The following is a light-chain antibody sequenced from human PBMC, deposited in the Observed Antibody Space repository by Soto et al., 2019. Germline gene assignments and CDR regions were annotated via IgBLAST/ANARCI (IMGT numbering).Light chain of an antibody. CDR3: QHFGTSAT. CDR1: QSVSSTF. V-gene: IGKV3-20*01. J-gene: IGKJ1*01. CDR2: GAS. Sequence: EVVLTQSPDTLSLSPGERATLSCRASQSVSSTFLAWYQQRPGQAPRLLIYGASSRATGIPDRFSGSGSGTDFTLTITRLEPEDFALYYCQHFGTSATFGQGTKVEIK.